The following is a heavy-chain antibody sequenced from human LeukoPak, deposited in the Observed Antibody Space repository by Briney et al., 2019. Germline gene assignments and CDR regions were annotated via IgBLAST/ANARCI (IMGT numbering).Heavy chain of an antibody. CDR1: GFTFSSYS. CDR2: INSDGSST. Sequence: QSGGSLRLSCAASGFTFSSYSMNWVRQAPGKGLVWVSRINSDGSSTNYADSVKGRFTISRDNAKNTLYLQINSLRAEDTAVYYCARMVRGVPWNWFDPWGQGTLVTVSS. CDR3: ARMVRGVPWNWFDP. V-gene: IGHV3-74*01. J-gene: IGHJ5*02. D-gene: IGHD3-10*01.